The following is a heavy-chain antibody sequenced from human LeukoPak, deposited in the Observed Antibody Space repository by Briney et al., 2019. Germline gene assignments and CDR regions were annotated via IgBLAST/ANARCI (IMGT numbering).Heavy chain of an antibody. V-gene: IGHV3-74*01. J-gene: IGHJ1*01. CDR1: GFTFSDYW. CDR3: LCIAVGGI. CDR2: INRDGSST. D-gene: IGHD6-19*01. Sequence: RGSLRLSSVASGFTFSDYWTHWVCQAPGEGLVWVSRINRDGSSTDYADSVRSRFTISKDNAKNTLYLQMNSLRAEDTAVDYCLCIAVGGIWGQGTLVTVSS.